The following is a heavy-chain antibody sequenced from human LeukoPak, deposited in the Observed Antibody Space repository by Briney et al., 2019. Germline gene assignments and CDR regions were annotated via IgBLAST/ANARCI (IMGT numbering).Heavy chain of an antibody. D-gene: IGHD3-10*01. Sequence: PGGSLRLSCTASGFTFSDYSMSWVRQAPGAGLEWVSAISPAGDSTTDADSVKGRFTISRDNSKNTLYLQMNSLSVEDTAVYYCARVGYYASGPFSYFDYWGQGTLVTVSS. CDR2: ISPAGDST. CDR1: GFTFSDYS. CDR3: ARVGYYASGPFSYFDY. J-gene: IGHJ4*02. V-gene: IGHV3-23*01.